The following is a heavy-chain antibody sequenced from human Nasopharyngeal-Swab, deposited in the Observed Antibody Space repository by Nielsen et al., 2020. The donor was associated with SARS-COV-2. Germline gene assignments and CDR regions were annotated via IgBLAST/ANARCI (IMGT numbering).Heavy chain of an antibody. CDR1: GGSISSYS. V-gene: IGHV4-59*01. CDR2: IYYSGSP. D-gene: IGHD6-13*01. Sequence: SRTLSLTCAVSGGSISSYSWRWIRLPPEKGLEWIGYIYYSGSPNYSPSLKSRVTISVDTSKNQFSLKLNSVTAADTAVYYCARTAGYYYMDVWGKGTTVTVSS. J-gene: IGHJ6*03. CDR3: ARTAGYYYMDV.